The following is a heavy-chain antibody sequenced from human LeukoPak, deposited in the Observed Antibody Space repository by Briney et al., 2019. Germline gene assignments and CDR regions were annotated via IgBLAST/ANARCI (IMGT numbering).Heavy chain of an antibody. Sequence: PGESLRLSCAAPGFTFSSYAMSWVRQAPGKGLEWVSAISGSGGSTYYADSVKGRFTISRDNSKNTLYLQMNSLRAEDTAVYYCAKGSGSSGRGIDYWGQGTLVTVSS. CDR2: ISGSGGST. CDR1: GFTFSSYA. J-gene: IGHJ4*02. V-gene: IGHV3-23*01. D-gene: IGHD1-26*01. CDR3: AKGSGSSGRGIDY.